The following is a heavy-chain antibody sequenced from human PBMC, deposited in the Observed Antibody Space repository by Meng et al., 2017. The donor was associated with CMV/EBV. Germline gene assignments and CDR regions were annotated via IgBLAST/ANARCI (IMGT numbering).Heavy chain of an antibody. CDR1: GFTFSNDW. CDR3: TTDGLYDILTGFFAH. J-gene: IGHJ4*02. Sequence: GGSLRPSCAASGFTFSNDWMSWVRQAPGKGLEWVGRIKSRTVGGTTDYAAPVKGRFTISRDDSKNTLYLQMNSLKTEDTAVYYCTTDGLYDILTGFFAHWGQGTLVTVSS. D-gene: IGHD3-9*01. CDR2: IKSRTVGGTT. V-gene: IGHV3-15*01.